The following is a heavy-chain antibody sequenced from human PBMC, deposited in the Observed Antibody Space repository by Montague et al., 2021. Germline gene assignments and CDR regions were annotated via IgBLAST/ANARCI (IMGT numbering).Heavy chain of an antibody. J-gene: IGHJ4*02. CDR3: ASWMD. CDR2: IAYTGDT. D-gene: IGHD2-2*03. Sequence: SETLSLTCTVYGAYISNYNWFWIRQPPGKGLEWIGYIAYTGDTNYNPSLKSRVTMSVDTSKKQFSLRLSFVTAAGTAVYYCASWMDWGQGKLVTVSS. CDR1: GAYISNYN. V-gene: IGHV4-59*01.